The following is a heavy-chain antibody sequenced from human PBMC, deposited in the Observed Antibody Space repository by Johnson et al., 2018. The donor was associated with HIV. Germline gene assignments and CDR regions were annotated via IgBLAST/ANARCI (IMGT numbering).Heavy chain of an antibody. CDR3: ARGRKDIAAVDGLDNDGFDV. Sequence: VQLVESGGGLIQPGKSLRLSCAASGFTVISNYMTWVRQIPGKGLEWVSVIYSGGSTYYADSVKGRFTISRDNSKSTLYLQMNSLRVEDTAMYYCARGRKDIAAVDGLDNDGFDVWGQGTMVTVSS. D-gene: IGHD6-13*01. CDR2: IYSGGST. V-gene: IGHV3-66*03. J-gene: IGHJ3*01. CDR1: GFTVISNY.